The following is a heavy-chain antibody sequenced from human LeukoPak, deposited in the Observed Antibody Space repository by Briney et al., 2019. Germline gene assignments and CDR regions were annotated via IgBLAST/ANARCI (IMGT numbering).Heavy chain of an antibody. CDR3: ARDPSITMIVVVSLYYFDY. CDR1: GFTFSSYA. CDR2: ISYDGSNK. Sequence: PSGGSLRLSCAASGFTFSSYAMHWVRQAPGKGLEWVAVISYDGSNKYYADSVKGRSTISRDNSKNTLYLQMNSLGAEDTAVYYCARDPSITMIVVVSLYYFDYWGQGTLVTVSS. J-gene: IGHJ4*02. D-gene: IGHD3-22*01. V-gene: IGHV3-30*04.